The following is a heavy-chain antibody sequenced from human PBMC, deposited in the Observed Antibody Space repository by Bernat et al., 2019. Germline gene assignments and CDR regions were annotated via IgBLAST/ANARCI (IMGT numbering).Heavy chain of an antibody. CDR2: ISGSGGST. CDR3: ATQYYTSGASIDS. D-gene: IGHD1-26*01. J-gene: IGHJ4*02. V-gene: IGHV3-23*04. Sequence: EVQLVESGGGLVQPGGSLRLSCAASGFTFSSYAMSWVRQAPGKGLEWFSAISGSGGSTYYADSVKGRFTISRDNSKNTLYLQMDSLRAEDTAVYHCATQYYTSGASIDSWGQGTLVTVSS. CDR1: GFTFSSYA.